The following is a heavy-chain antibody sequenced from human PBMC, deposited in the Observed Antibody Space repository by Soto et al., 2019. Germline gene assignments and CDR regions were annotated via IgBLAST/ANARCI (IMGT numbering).Heavy chain of an antibody. CDR1: GFTFSSYA. CDR3: ARSYDILTGYYDY. V-gene: IGHV3-23*01. J-gene: IGHJ4*02. D-gene: IGHD3-9*01. CDR2: ISGSGGST. Sequence: PGGSLRLSCAASGFTFSSYAMSWVRQAPGKGLEWVSAISGSGGSTYYADSVKGRFTISRDNSKNTLYLQMNSLRAEDTAVYYCARSYDILTGYYDYWGQGTLVTVSS.